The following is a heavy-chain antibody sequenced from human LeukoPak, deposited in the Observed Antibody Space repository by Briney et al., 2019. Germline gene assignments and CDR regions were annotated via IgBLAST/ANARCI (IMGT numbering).Heavy chain of an antibody. D-gene: IGHD3-22*01. Sequence: PSQTLSLTCTVSGGSISSGGYYWSWIRQHPGKGLEWIGYIYYSGSTYYNPSLKSRVTMSVDTSKNQFSLKLSSVTAADTAVYYCARAGYYYDGSGYYYADYWGQGTLVTVSS. CDR3: ARAGYYYDGSGYYYADY. J-gene: IGHJ4*02. V-gene: IGHV4-31*03. CDR1: GGSISSGGYY. CDR2: IYYSGST.